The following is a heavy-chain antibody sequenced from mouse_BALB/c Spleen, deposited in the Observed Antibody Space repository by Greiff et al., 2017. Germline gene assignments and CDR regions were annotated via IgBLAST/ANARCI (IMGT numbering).Heavy chain of an antibody. V-gene: IGHV1S29*02. D-gene: IGHD2-1*01. CDR2: IYPYNGGT. CDR3: ARYGNCLAMDY. J-gene: IGHJ4*01. CDR1: GYTFTDYN. Sequence: EVKLMESGPELVKPGASVKISCKASGYTFTDYNMHWVKQSHGKSLEWIGYIYPYNGGTGYNQKFKSKATLTVDNSSSTAYMELRSLTSEDSAVYYCARYGNCLAMDYWGQGTSVTVSS.